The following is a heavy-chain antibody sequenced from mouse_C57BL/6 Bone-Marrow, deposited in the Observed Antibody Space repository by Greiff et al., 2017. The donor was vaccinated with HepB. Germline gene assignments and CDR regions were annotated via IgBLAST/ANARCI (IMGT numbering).Heavy chain of an antibody. Sequence: EVKVVESGGGLVKPGGSLKLSCAASGFTFSSYAMSWVRQTPEKRLEWVATISDGGSYTYYPDNVKGRFTISRDNAKNNLYLQMSHLKSEDTAMYYCATDSSGYGAYWGQGTLVTVSA. CDR1: GFTFSSYA. D-gene: IGHD3-2*02. J-gene: IGHJ3*01. CDR3: ATDSSGYGAY. V-gene: IGHV5-4*01. CDR2: ISDGGSYT.